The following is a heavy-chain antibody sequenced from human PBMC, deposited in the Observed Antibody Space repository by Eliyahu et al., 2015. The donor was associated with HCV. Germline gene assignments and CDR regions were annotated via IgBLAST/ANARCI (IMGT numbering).Heavy chain of an antibody. CDR2: IYHGGST. V-gene: IGHV4-38-2*01. D-gene: IGHD6-13*01. CDR3: ARGGYSSSWPVNFDY. J-gene: IGHJ4*02. CDR1: GYSIXSGYY. Sequence: QVQLQESGPGLVKPSETLSLNCAXXGYSIXSGYYWVWIRQPPGXGLEWIGTIYHGGSTYYNPSLKSRVTLSVDTSKNQFSLKLSSVTAADTAVYYCARGGYSSSWPVNFDYWGQGTLVTVSS.